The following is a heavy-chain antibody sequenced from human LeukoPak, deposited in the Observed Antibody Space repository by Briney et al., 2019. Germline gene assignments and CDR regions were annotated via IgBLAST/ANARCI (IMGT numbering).Heavy chain of an antibody. J-gene: IGHJ5*01. CDR2: IKYDGSEK. D-gene: IGHD2-8*01. CDR3: AREEWWFDS. Sequence: GRSLRLSCAASGFTFSSYAMHWVRQAPGKGLEWVANIKYDGSEKHYVDSVKGRFTISRDNAKNSLYLQMNSPRAEDTAVYYCAREEWWFDSWGQGTLVTVSS. V-gene: IGHV3-7*01. CDR1: GFTFSSYA.